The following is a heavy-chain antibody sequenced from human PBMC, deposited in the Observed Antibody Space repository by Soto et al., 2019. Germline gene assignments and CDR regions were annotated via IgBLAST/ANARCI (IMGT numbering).Heavy chain of an antibody. CDR2: IDPRSGGT. D-gene: IGHD1-26*01. J-gene: IGHJ4*02. CDR1: GYPFTTYY. CDR3: ATDDDGIFPY. Sequence: HVQLVQSGTEVKKPGASVRVSCMVSGYPFTTYYIHWVRQAPGQGLEWMGWIDPRSGGTVYEQKFQGRVTMTRDTSISTVYMDLSGLTSDDTALDYCATDDDGIFPYWGQGRLVTVSS. V-gene: IGHV1-2*02.